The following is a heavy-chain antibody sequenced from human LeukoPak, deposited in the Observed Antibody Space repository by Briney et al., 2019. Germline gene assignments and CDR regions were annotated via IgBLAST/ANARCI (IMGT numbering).Heavy chain of an antibody. V-gene: IGHV4-4*02. Sequence: PSGTLSLTCAVSGGSISSSNRWSWVRQPPGKGLEGIGEIYQSGSTNYNPSLKSRVTISVDKSKNQFSLKLSSVTAADTAVYYCARAGDYYESSGYFVRNAFDIWGQGTMVTVSS. CDR2: IYQSGST. CDR3: ARAGDYYESSGYFVRNAFDI. J-gene: IGHJ3*02. CDR1: GGSISSSNR. D-gene: IGHD3-22*01.